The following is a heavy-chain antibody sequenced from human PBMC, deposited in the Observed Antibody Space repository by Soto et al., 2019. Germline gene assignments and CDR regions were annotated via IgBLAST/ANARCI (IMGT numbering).Heavy chain of an antibody. D-gene: IGHD1-20*01. J-gene: IGHJ4*02. CDR3: ARITGRHLDY. Sequence: PSETLSLTCTVSSGYISVANVFWGWVRQPPGKGLEWIGNVDYSGTAYFSPSLATRVTFHVDTSKNQFSLTLYSVTAADTAVYYCARITGRHLDYWGQGILVNVSS. CDR1: SGYISVANVF. V-gene: IGHV4-39*01. CDR2: VDYSGTA.